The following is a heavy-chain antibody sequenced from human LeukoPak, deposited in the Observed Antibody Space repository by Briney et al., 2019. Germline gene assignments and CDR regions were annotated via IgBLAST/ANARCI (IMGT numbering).Heavy chain of an antibody. CDR1: GGTFSSYA. Sequence: GASVKVSCKASGGTFSSYAISWVRQAPGQGLEWMGGIIPIFGTANYAQKFQGRVTITADESTSTAYMELSSLRSEDTAVYYCARGVGPIVATITGYYYGMDVWGQGTTVTVSS. V-gene: IGHV1-69*13. CDR3: ARGVGPIVATITGYYYGMDV. D-gene: IGHD5-12*01. J-gene: IGHJ6*02. CDR2: IIPIFGTA.